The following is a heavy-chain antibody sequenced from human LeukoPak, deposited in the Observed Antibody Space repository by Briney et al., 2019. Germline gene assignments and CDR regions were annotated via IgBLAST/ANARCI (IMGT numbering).Heavy chain of an antibody. CDR3: ARDQRRYYYMDV. Sequence: EASVKVSCKASGYSFTGYHMHGVLQAPGQGVEWRGWIKPNSGGTNYAQKFQGRVTMTRDTSISTAYMELSRLRSDDTAVYYCARDQRRYYYMDVWGKGTTVTVSS. V-gene: IGHV1-2*02. CDR1: GYSFTGYH. CDR2: IKPNSGGT. J-gene: IGHJ6*03.